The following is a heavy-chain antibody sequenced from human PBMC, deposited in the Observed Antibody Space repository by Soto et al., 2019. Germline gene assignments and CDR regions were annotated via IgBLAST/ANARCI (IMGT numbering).Heavy chain of an antibody. Sequence: QVPLVQSGAEVKKPGSSVKVSCKASGGTFSSYTISWVRQAPGQGLEWMGRIIPILGIANYAQKFQGRVTITADKSTSTAYMELSSLRSEDTAVYYCASRVSSSWSYFDYWGQGTLVTVSS. CDR2: IIPILGIA. CDR3: ASRVSSSWSYFDY. CDR1: GGTFSSYT. V-gene: IGHV1-69*02. D-gene: IGHD6-13*01. J-gene: IGHJ4*02.